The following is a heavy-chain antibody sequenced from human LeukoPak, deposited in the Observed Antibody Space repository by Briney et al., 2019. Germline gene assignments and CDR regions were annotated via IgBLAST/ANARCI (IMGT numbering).Heavy chain of an antibody. CDR1: GFPFSSYW. CDR3: ATRSQQWLVYYFDY. Sequence: GGSLRLSCVASGFPFSSYWMNWVRQAPGKGLEWISFIDSSTSTIYYADSVKGRFTISRDNAKNSLYLQMNSLRAEDTAVYYCATRSQQWLVYYFDYWGQGTLVTVSS. V-gene: IGHV3-48*01. D-gene: IGHD6-19*01. CDR2: IDSSTSTI. J-gene: IGHJ4*02.